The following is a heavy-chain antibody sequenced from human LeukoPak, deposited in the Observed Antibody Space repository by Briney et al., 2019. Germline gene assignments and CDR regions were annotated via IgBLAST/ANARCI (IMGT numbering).Heavy chain of an antibody. J-gene: IGHJ6*03. CDR2: VSWNGSRT. Sequence: GGSLRLSCAASGFTFSNSDMNWVHQAPGKRLEWVSGVSWNGSRTHYADSVKGQFIISRDNSRNTLYLQTNSLRAEDTAVYYSPHVLLWFGDRDYYYYYYMDVWGKGTTVTVSS. D-gene: IGHD3-10*01. V-gene: IGHV3-35*02. CDR3: PHVLLWFGDRDYYYYYYMDV. CDR1: GFTFSNSD.